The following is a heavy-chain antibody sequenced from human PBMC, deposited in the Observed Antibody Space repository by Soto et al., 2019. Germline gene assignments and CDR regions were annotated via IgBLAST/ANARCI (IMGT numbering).Heavy chain of an antibody. D-gene: IGHD6-13*01. Sequence: ASVKVSCKASGYTFTGYYMHWVRQAPGQGLEWMGWINPNSGGTNCAQKFQGRLTMTRDTSISTAYMELSRLRSDDTAVYYCARWGAYSSSSIDYWGQGTLVPVSS. V-gene: IGHV1-2*02. J-gene: IGHJ4*02. CDR2: INPNSGGT. CDR3: ARWGAYSSSSIDY. CDR1: GYTFTGYY.